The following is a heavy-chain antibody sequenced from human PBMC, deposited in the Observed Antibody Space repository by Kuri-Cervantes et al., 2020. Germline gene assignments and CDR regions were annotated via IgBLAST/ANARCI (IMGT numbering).Heavy chain of an antibody. Sequence: ASVKVSCKASGYTFTGYYMHWVRQAPGQGLEWMGWINPNSGGTNYAQKFQGRVTMTRDTSISTAYMELSRLRSDDTAVYYCARDAKYSGSYRFDPWGQGTLVTVSS. J-gene: IGHJ5*02. CDR3: ARDAKYSGSYRFDP. V-gene: IGHV1-2*02. D-gene: IGHD1-26*01. CDR1: GYTFTGYY. CDR2: INPNSGGT.